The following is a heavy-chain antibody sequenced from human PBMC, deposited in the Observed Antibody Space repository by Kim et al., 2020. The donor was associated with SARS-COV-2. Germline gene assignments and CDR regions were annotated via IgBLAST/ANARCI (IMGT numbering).Heavy chain of an antibody. J-gene: IGHJ4*02. D-gene: IGHD1-26*01. Sequence: GGSLRLSCVASGFSVSSKYMSWVRQAPGKEPEWVSVMYSGGSTYYADSVKGRFIISRDSSKNTLYLQMNSLRAEDTAVYYCTRDGGPYSGSYYDFAYWGQGTLVTVSS. CDR2: MYSGGST. CDR1: GFSVSSKY. CDR3: TRDGGPYSGSYYDFAY. V-gene: IGHV3-66*01.